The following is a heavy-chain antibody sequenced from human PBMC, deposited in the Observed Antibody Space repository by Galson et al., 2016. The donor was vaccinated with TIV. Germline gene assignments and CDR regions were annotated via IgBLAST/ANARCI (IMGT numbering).Heavy chain of an antibody. J-gene: IGHJ4*02. Sequence: SLRLSCAASGSTFSDYHMTWIRQAPEKGLEWISYISPSGNTIYYADSVKGRFTISRDNAKNSLSLQMNSLRADDTAVYYCARLGQFDYWGQGTLVTVSS. CDR3: ARLGQFDY. CDR1: GSTFSDYH. CDR2: ISPSGNTI. V-gene: IGHV3-11*01.